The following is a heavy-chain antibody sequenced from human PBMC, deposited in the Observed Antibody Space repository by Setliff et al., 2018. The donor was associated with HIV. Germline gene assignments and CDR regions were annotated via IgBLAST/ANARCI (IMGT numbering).Heavy chain of an antibody. V-gene: IGHV1-69*13. CDR3: ARGIPRGTVFGVVGYFDY. Sequence: SVKVSCKASGGTFSSYITAWVRQAPGQGLEWMGGIHPIFGTTNYARDFMGRVSITADESTNTAYMELSSLRSDDSAIYYCARGIPRGTVFGVVGYFDYWGQGTPVTVAS. CDR1: GGTFSSYI. D-gene: IGHD3-3*01. J-gene: IGHJ4*02. CDR2: IHPIFGTT.